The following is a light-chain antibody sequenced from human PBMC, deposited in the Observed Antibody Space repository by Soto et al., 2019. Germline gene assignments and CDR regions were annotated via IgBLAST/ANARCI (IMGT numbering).Light chain of an antibody. CDR2: DDS. CDR3: GTWDSSLIAGV. Sequence: QSVLTQPPSVSAAPGQMVTISCSGSSSNIGSNYVSWYRHLPGTAPKLLIYDDSNRPSGIPDRFSGSKSGTSATLGITGLQTGDEADYYCGTWDSSLIAGVFGTGTKVTVL. J-gene: IGLJ1*01. CDR1: SSNIGSNY. V-gene: IGLV1-51*01.